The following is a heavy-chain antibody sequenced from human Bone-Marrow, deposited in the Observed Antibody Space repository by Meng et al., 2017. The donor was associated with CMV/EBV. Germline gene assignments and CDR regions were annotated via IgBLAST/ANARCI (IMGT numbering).Heavy chain of an antibody. CDR3: ARVDSGAGY. D-gene: IGHD1-26*01. Sequence: GESLKISCAASRFTFNIYAMSWVRQAPGKGLEWVGRTRNKANSYTTEYAASVKGRFTISRDDSKNSLYLQMNSLKTEDTAVYYCARVDSGAGYWGQGTLVTVSS. CDR2: TRNKANSYTT. J-gene: IGHJ4*02. CDR1: RFTFNIYA. V-gene: IGHV3-72*01.